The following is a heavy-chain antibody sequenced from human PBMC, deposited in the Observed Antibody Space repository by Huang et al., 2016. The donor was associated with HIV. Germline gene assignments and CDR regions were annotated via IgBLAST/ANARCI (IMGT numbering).Heavy chain of an antibody. CDR3: ARITLTGYFDY. D-gene: IGHD3-9*01. J-gene: IGHJ4*02. CDR2: NISYLGHS. CDR1: GYTVTSYG. Sequence: QIQLVQSGPEVKKPGASVKVACKASGYTVTSYGISWVRQDPGKGLEGLGSNISYLGHSTLAQKVQGRVTMTRDASTNPGYMELKSLRSDDTSVYYCARITLTGYFDYWGQGTLVTVSS. V-gene: IGHV1-18*01.